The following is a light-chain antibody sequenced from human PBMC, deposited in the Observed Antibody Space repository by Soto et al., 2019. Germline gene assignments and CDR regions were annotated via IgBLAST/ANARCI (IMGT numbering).Light chain of an antibody. V-gene: IGKV3-20*01. CDR3: QQYNNWPLT. Sequence: EIVLTQSPGTLSLSPGERATLSCRASQGVSSRYLAWYQQKPGQAPRLLMFGASSRATGIPDRFSGSGSGTEFTLTISSLQSEDFAVYYCQQYNNWPLTFGGGTKVDIK. CDR2: GAS. CDR1: QGVSSRY. J-gene: IGKJ4*01.